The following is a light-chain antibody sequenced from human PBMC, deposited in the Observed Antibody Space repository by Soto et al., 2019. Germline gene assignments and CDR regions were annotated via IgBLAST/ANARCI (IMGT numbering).Light chain of an antibody. CDR2: DAS. CDR1: QGIRSW. V-gene: IGKV1D-12*01. CDR3: QQANSFPIT. Sequence: DIQMTQSPSSVSASVGDRVTITCRASQGIRSWLAWYQQKAGTAPKLLIYDASSLQSGVPSRFSGSGSGTDFTLTISSLQPEDFATYYCQQANSFPITFGQGTRLAIK. J-gene: IGKJ5*01.